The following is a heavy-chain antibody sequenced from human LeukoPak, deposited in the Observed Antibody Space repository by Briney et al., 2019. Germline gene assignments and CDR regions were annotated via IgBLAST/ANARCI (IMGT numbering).Heavy chain of an antibody. V-gene: IGHV3-21*01. CDR3: ARLGFQGIAAAGVDY. Sequence: PGGSLRLSCAASGFTFSSYAMSWVRQAPGKGLEWVSSISSSSSYIYYADSVKGRFTISRDNAKNSLYLQMNSLRAEDTAVYYCARLGFQGIAAAGVDYWGQGTLVTVSS. CDR2: ISSSSSYI. D-gene: IGHD6-13*01. CDR1: GFTFSSYA. J-gene: IGHJ4*02.